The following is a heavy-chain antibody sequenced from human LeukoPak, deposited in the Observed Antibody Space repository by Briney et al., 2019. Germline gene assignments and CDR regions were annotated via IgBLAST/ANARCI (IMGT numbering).Heavy chain of an antibody. J-gene: IGHJ4*02. D-gene: IGHD6-19*01. CDR1: GFTFDDYA. V-gene: IGHV3-9*03. CDR3: AKGKDVAVAGTFDH. CDR2: ISWNSGDI. Sequence: GRSLRLSCAASGFTFDDYAMHWVRQAPGKGLEWVSGISWNSGDIGYADSVKGRFTISRDNAKNSLYLQMNSLRVEDMALYYCAKGKDVAVAGTFDHWGQGTPVTVSS.